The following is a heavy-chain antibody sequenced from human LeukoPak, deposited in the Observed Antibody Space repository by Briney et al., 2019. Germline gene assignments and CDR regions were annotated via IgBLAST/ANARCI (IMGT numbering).Heavy chain of an antibody. Sequence: TPSETLSLTCAGYGGSFSYYLWTWLRQTPGKGLEWIGEINHSGTTNYNLSLKSRVTMSVDTSKDKFTLKLMAVTAADTGVYYCARRRKVVRAGFYYWGQGTRVIVSS. V-gene: IGHV4-34*01. CDR3: ARRRKVVRAGFYY. D-gene: IGHD2-21*01. CDR2: INHSGTT. CDR1: GGSFSYYL. J-gene: IGHJ4*02.